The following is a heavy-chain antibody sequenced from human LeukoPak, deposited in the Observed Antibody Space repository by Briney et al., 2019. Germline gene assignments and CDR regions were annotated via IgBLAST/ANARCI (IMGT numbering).Heavy chain of an antibody. CDR1: GGSISSYY. CDR3: ARLRGDSPLYYFDY. J-gene: IGHJ4*02. D-gene: IGHD3-16*01. CDR2: ISYSGST. V-gene: IGHV4-59*08. Sequence: SETLSLTCTASGGSISSYYWNWIRQPPGKGLEWIGYISYSGSTNYNPSLKSRVTISVDTSKNRFSLKLSSVTAADTAMYYCARLRGDSPLYYFDYWGQGTLVTVSS.